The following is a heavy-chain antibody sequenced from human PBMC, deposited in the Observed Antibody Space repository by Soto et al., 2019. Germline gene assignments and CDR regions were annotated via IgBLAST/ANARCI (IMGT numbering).Heavy chain of an antibody. D-gene: IGHD2-21*02. J-gene: IGHJ6*02. V-gene: IGHV5-51*01. CDR1: GYIFTDHC. CDR3: ARRHCCRGDCRINADYYYGMAV. Sequence: EVQVVQSGAEVKEPGESLKISCKGSGYIFTDHCIVWVRQMAGKGLEWVGIICPGYSNIIYSPSVQGQVTISADMSTXXASLQWSSLKGSAPAIYYCARRHCCRGDCRINADYYYGMAVWGQCTTVTVSS. CDR2: ICPGYSNI.